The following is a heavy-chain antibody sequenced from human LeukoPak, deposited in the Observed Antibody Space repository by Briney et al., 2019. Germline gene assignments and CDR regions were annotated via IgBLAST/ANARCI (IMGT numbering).Heavy chain of an antibody. CDR2: IYYSGST. J-gene: IGHJ4*02. V-gene: IGHV4-59*01. Sequence: PSETLSLTCTVSGGSISSSYWSWIRQPPGEGLEWIGYIYYSGSTNYNPSLKSRVTISVDTSKNQFSLKLSSVTAADTAVYYCARSDYYDSSGYYSVDYWGQGTLVTVSS. CDR1: GGSISSSY. D-gene: IGHD3-22*01. CDR3: ARSDYYDSSGYYSVDY.